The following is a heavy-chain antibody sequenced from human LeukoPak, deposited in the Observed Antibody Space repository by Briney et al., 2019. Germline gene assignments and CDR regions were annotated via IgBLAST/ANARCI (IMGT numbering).Heavy chain of an antibody. CDR1: GGTFSSYA. CDR2: IIPIFGTA. Sequence: ASVKVSCKASGGTFSSYAISWVRQAPGQGLEWMGGIIPIFGTANYAQKFQGRVTITADESTSTAYMELSSLRSEDTAVYYCARAAGAHDYYYYYYMDVWGKGTTVTVSS. J-gene: IGHJ6*03. CDR3: ARAAGAHDYYYYYYMDV. D-gene: IGHD3-10*01. V-gene: IGHV1-69*01.